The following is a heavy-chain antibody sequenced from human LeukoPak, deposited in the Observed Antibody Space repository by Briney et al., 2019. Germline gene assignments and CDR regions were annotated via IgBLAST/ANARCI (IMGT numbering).Heavy chain of an antibody. J-gene: IGHJ4*02. V-gene: IGHV1-2*02. CDR1: GYTLIGYY. Sequence: ASVKVSCKSSGYTLIGYYMHWVRPAPGQGLEWMGWLNPHSGGTNSEQNFQGRVTMSRDTSISTVYMELSRLKSDDTALYYCAREGVIGDGYNFFDYWGQGTLVTVSS. CDR3: AREGVIGDGYNFFDY. CDR2: LNPHSGGT. D-gene: IGHD5-24*01.